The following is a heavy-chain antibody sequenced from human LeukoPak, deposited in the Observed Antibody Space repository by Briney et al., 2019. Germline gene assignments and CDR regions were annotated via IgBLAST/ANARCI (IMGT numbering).Heavy chain of an antibody. CDR3: ANERLRRSLRFLEWLPYYMDV. J-gene: IGHJ6*03. D-gene: IGHD3-3*01. CDR2: IIPIFGTA. V-gene: IGHV1-69*01. CDR1: GFTFSSYA. Sequence: GGSLRLSCAASGFTFSSYAISWVRQAPGQGLEWMGGIIPIFGTANYAQKFQGRVTITADESTSTAYMELSSLRSEDTAVYYCANERLRRSLRFLEWLPYYMDVWGKGTTVTVSS.